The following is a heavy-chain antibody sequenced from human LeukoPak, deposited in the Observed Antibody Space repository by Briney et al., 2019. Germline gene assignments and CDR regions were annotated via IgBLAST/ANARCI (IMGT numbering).Heavy chain of an antibody. D-gene: IGHD1-26*01. Sequence: GASLRLSCAASGFTFSSYAMSWVRQAPGKGLEWVSAISGSGGSTYYTNSVKGRFTISRDNSKSTLYLQMNSLRAEETAVYYCAKEARGSAFDIWGQGTMVTVSS. CDR3: AKEARGSAFDI. J-gene: IGHJ3*02. CDR2: ISGSGGST. CDR1: GFTFSSYA. V-gene: IGHV3-23*01.